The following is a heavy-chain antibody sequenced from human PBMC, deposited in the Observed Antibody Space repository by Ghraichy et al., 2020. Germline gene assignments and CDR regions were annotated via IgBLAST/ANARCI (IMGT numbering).Heavy chain of an antibody. J-gene: IGHJ5*01. Sequence: GGSLRLSCAASGFTFSRYAMNWVRQAPGNGLEWVSSITGSAGTTYYADSVKGRFTISRDNSKNTLYLLMNSLRADDTAVYYCAKIPVSTFHPLNWFDFWGQGTLVTVSS. V-gene: IGHV3-23*01. CDR1: GFTFSRYA. CDR3: AKIPVSTFHPLNWFDF. CDR2: ITGSAGTT. D-gene: IGHD3-16*01.